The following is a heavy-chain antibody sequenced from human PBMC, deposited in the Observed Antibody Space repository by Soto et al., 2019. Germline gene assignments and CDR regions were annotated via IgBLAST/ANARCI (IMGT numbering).Heavy chain of an antibody. Sequence: GGSLRLSCAASGFTFSIYAMSWVRQAPGKGLEWVSAISGSGGSTYYADSVKGRFTISRDNSKNTLYLQMNSLRAEDTAVYYCAKDGVYCSSTSCYHYFDYWGQGTLVTVSS. CDR2: ISGSGGST. D-gene: IGHD2-2*01. CDR3: AKDGVYCSSTSCYHYFDY. CDR1: GFTFSIYA. V-gene: IGHV3-23*01. J-gene: IGHJ4*02.